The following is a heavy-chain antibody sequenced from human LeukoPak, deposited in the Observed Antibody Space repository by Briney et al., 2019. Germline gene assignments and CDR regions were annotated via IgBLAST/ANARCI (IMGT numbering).Heavy chain of an antibody. J-gene: IGHJ4*02. Sequence: GGSLRLSCAASGFTFSRNWMHWVRQAPGKGLVWVSRINSDGNFTRNADSVKGRFTISRDNAKNTLYLQMNSLRAEDTAVYYCARESYSTLRFDYWGQGTLVTVFS. D-gene: IGHD4-11*01. V-gene: IGHV3-74*01. CDR2: INSDGNFT. CDR3: ARESYSTLRFDY. CDR1: GFTFSRNW.